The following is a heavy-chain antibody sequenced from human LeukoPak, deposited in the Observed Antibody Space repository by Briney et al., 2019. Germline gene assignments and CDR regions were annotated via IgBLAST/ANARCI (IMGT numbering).Heavy chain of an antibody. Sequence: GGSLRLSCRASGLSLSDFWMHWVRQAPGEGLMWVSRINRDGRSAGYADFVKGRFTISRDNSKNTLAMQMDSLTVEDTGVYYYARGKRGLGDPYSYFDYWGQGVLVTVSS. D-gene: IGHD3-16*01. CDR1: GLSLSDFW. CDR3: ARGKRGLGDPYSYFDY. V-gene: IGHV3-74*01. J-gene: IGHJ4*02. CDR2: INRDGRSA.